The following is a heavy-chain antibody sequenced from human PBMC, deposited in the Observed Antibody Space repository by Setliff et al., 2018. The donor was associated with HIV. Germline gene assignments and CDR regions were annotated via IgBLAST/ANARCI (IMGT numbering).Heavy chain of an antibody. V-gene: IGHV4-4*09. CDR2: IYSSGST. CDR1: GGSISSYY. J-gene: IGHJ4*02. Sequence: TPSLTCTVSGGSISSYYWSWIRQPPGKGLEWLGHIYSSGSTNYNPSLKSRVTISVDTSKNQFSLNLYSVTAADTAVYYCARAYFGSGIYYWGQGTLVTVSS. CDR3: ARAYFGSGIYY. D-gene: IGHD3-10*01.